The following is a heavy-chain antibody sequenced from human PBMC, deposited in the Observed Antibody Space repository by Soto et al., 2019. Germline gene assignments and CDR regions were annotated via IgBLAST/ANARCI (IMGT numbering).Heavy chain of an antibody. J-gene: IGHJ6*02. V-gene: IGHV3-30*02. Sequence: XGSLQLSCAASGVFFSDYGMHWVRQATGKGLEWVALITNDGNNEYYRESVKGRFSISRGRSTNTVDLLMNRLRPEDTGVYYCAKEGPGGGRHFYYAMDVWGQGTTVTVSS. D-gene: IGHD1-26*01. CDR2: ITNDGNNE. CDR3: AKEGPGGGRHFYYAMDV. CDR1: GVFFSDYG.